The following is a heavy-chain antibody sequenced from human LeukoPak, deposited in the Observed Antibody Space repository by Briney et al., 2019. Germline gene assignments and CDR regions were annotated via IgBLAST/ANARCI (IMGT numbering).Heavy chain of an antibody. Sequence: ASVKVSCKASGGTFSSYAISWVRQAPGQGLEWMGGITPIFGPVNYAQKFQGRVTITADESTSTAYMELTSLRSEDTAVYYCARDLGLTGYSGAFDIWGQGTMVTVSS. D-gene: IGHD3-9*01. CDR1: GGTFSSYA. V-gene: IGHV1-69*13. J-gene: IGHJ3*02. CDR2: ITPIFGPV. CDR3: ARDLGLTGYSGAFDI.